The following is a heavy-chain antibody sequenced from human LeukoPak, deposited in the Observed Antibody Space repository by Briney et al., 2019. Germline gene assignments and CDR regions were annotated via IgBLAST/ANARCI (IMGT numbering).Heavy chain of an antibody. CDR1: GYTLTAYY. CDR3: ARGYCSGGTCYLVENWLDP. Sequence: GASVKVSXKAPGYTLTAYYIYWVRQAPGQGLEWMGRINPNSGGTDYAQNFQGRVTMTRDTSISTAYMELSRLRSDDTAVYYCARGYCSGGTCYLVENWLDPWGQGTLVTVSS. D-gene: IGHD2-15*01. CDR2: INPNSGGT. J-gene: IGHJ5*02. V-gene: IGHV1-2*06.